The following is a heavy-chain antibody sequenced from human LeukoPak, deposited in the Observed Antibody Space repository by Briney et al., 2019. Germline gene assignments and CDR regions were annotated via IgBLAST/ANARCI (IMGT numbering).Heavy chain of an antibody. CDR1: GIIFSNYN. Sequence: GGSLRLSCAASGIIFSNYNMSWVRQAPGKGLESVAIISAGGGTTYYADSVKGRFTISRDNSRNTVYLQMNSLTTDDTAVYYCARDLGYRYYYYGMDVWGQGTTVTVSS. J-gene: IGHJ6*02. V-gene: IGHV3-23*01. CDR2: ISAGGGTT. CDR3: ARDLGYRYYYYGMDV. D-gene: IGHD5-18*01.